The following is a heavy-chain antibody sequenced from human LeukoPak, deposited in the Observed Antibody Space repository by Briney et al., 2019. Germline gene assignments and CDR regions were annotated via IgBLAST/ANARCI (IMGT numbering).Heavy chain of an antibody. J-gene: IGHJ4*02. V-gene: IGHV1-2*02. CDR1: VYSFNDYY. D-gene: IGHD4-23*01. CDR3: ARNYGGTSTYFDY. Sequence: GASVTDSFKASVYSFNDYYIHWVRQAPGQGGEGMGWISPNSGGTNYTQNFQGRVTITRDTSITTAYMELRGLTSDDTALYYCARNYGGTSTYFDYWGQGPLVPVSS. CDR2: ISPNSGGT.